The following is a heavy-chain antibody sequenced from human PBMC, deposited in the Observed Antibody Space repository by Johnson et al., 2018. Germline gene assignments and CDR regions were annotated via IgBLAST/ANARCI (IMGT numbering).Heavy chain of an antibody. CDR1: GFTFSSYG. V-gene: IGHV3-33*01. Sequence: QVQLVQSGGGLVQXGGSLRLSCAASGFTFSSYGMHWVRQAPGKGLEWVAGIWYDGSNKYYADSVKGRFTISRDNSKNTLYLQMNSLRAEDTAVYYCARDRQTTVNPYYYYGMDVWGKGTTVTVSP. CDR3: ARDRQTTVNPYYYYGMDV. J-gene: IGHJ6*04. D-gene: IGHD4-11*01. CDR2: IWYDGSNK.